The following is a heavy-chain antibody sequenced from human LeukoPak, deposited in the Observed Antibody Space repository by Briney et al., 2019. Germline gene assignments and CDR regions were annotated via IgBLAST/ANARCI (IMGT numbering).Heavy chain of an antibody. CDR1: GFIFSSYG. D-gene: IGHD3-10*01. CDR2: ISGSGGST. CDR3: AKLRGSGGHSGGPDY. Sequence: GGSLRLSCAASGFIFSSYGMSWVRQAPGKGLEWVSAISGSGGSTYDADSVKGRFAISRDNSKNTLYLQMNSLRADDTAVYYCAKLRGSGGHSGGPDYWGQGTLVTVSS. V-gene: IGHV3-23*01. J-gene: IGHJ4*02.